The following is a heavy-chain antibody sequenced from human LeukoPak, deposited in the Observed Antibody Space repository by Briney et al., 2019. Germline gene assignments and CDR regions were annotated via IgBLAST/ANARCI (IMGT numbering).Heavy chain of an antibody. CDR1: GGSISSGGYS. CDR2: IYHSGST. V-gene: IGHV4-30-2*01. D-gene: IGHD1-26*01. CDR3: ARGVGALFDY. J-gene: IGHJ4*02. Sequence: SETLSLTCAVSGGSISSGGYSWSWIRQPPGKGLEWIGYIYHSGSTYYNPSLKSRVTISVDRSKNQFSLKLSSVTAADTAVYYCARGVGALFDYWGQGTLVAVSS.